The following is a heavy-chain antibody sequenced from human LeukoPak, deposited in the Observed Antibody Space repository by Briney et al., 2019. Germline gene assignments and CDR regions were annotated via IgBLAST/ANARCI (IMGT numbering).Heavy chain of an antibody. Sequence: PGGSLRLSCAASGFTFSNAWVSWVRQAPGKGLEWVGRIKSKIDGGTIDYAAPVKGRFIVSRDDSEDTLYLEMNGLKTEDTAVYYCTSGTGYTDHDYWGQGTLVTVSS. J-gene: IGHJ4*02. D-gene: IGHD5-12*01. CDR1: GFTFSNAW. V-gene: IGHV3-15*01. CDR2: IKSKIDGGTI. CDR3: TSGTGYTDHDY.